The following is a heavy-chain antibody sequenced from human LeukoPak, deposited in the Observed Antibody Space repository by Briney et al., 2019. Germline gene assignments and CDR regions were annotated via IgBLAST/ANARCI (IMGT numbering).Heavy chain of an antibody. J-gene: IGHJ4*02. V-gene: IGHV3-48*03. CDR1: GFTFSSYE. CDR3: ARDYYDSSGLGGPDY. D-gene: IGHD3-22*01. Sequence: GRSLRLSCAASGFTFSSYEMNWVRQAPGKGLEWVSYISSSGSTIYYADSVKGRFTISRDNAKNSLYLQMNSLRAEDTAVYYCARDYYDSSGLGGPDYWGQGTLVTVSS. CDR2: ISSSGSTI.